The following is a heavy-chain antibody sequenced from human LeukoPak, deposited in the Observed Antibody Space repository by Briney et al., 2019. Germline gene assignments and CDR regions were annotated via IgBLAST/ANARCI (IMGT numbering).Heavy chain of an antibody. D-gene: IGHD7-27*01. CDR1: GGSISSNNW. CDR2: IYHSGSP. J-gene: IGHJ4*02. V-gene: IGHV4-4*02. CDR3: ARFNWGSITY. Sequence: SETLSLTCAVSGGSISSNNWWGWVRQPPGKGLEWIGEIYHSGSPNYNPSLKSRVTISVDKSRNHFSLNLSSVTAADTAVYYCARFNWGSITYWGQGTLVTVSS.